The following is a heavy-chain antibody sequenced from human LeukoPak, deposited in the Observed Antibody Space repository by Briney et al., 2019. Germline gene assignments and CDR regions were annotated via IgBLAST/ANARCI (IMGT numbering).Heavy chain of an antibody. Sequence: SETPSLTCTVSGGSISSYYWSWIRQPPGKGLEWIGYIYYSGTTNYNPSLKSRVTISVDTSKSQFSLKLNSVTAADTAVYYCARSGGYSSPQNYWGQGTLVTVSS. V-gene: IGHV4-59*01. J-gene: IGHJ4*02. CDR1: GGSISSYY. D-gene: IGHD6-19*01. CDR3: ARSGGYSSPQNY. CDR2: IYYSGTT.